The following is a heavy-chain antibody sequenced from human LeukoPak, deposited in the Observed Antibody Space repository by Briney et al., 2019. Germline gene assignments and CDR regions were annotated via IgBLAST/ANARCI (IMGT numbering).Heavy chain of an antibody. D-gene: IGHD1-1*01. V-gene: IGHV4-59*01. J-gene: IGHJ6*04. CDR1: GGSISSYY. CDR3: ARVGSGTTGAYYYYGMDV. CDR2: IYYSGST. Sequence: PSETLSLTCTVSGGSISSYYWSWIRQPPGEGLEWIGYIYYSGSTNYNPSLKSRVTISVDTSKNQFSLKLSSVTVADTAVYYCARVGSGTTGAYYYYGMDVWGKGTTVTVSS.